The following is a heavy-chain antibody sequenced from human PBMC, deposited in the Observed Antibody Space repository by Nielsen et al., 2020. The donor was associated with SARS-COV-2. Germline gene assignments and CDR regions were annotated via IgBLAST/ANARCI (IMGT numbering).Heavy chain of an antibody. D-gene: IGHD1-7*01. CDR3: AKDVAGTKEV. CDR1: GFTFDDYA. J-gene: IGHJ4*02. CDR2: ISWNSGSI. V-gene: IGHV3-9*01. Sequence: GGSLRLSCAASGFTFDDYAMHWVRQAPGKGLEWVSGISWNSGSIGYADSVKGRFTISRDSSKNTVYLHMNSLRAEDTAVYYCAKDVAGTKEVWGQGTLVTVSS.